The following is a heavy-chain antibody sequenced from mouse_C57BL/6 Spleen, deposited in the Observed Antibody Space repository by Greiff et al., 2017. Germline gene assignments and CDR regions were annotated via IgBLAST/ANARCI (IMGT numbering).Heavy chain of an antibody. J-gene: IGHJ2*01. Sequence: VQLQQPGAELVMPGASVKLSCKASGYTFTSYWMHWVKQRPGQGLEWIGEIDPSDSYTNYNQKFKGKSTLTVDKSSSTAYMQLSSLTSEDSAVYYCARCTTVNLFDYWGQGTTLTVSS. CDR3: ARCTTVNLFDY. V-gene: IGHV1-69*01. CDR1: GYTFTSYW. D-gene: IGHD1-1*01. CDR2: IDPSDSYT.